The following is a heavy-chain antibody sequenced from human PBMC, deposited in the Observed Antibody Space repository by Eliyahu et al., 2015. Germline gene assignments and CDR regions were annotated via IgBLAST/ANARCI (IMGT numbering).Heavy chain of an antibody. D-gene: IGHD4-11*01. CDR1: GFTXSSYS. Sequence: EVQLVESGGGLVKPGGSLXLSCAASGFTXSSYSMXWVRQAPGKGLEWVSSISSSSSYIYYADSVKGRFTISRDNAKNSLYLQMNSLRAEDTAVYYCASHNLEDDYSKDYWGQGTLVTVSS. CDR3: ASHNLEDDYSKDY. V-gene: IGHV3-21*01. CDR2: ISSSSSYI. J-gene: IGHJ4*02.